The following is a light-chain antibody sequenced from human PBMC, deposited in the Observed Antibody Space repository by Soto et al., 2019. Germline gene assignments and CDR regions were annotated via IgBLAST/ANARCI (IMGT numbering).Light chain of an antibody. CDR3: QQSYTTPYT. Sequence: DIQMTQSPSSLSASVGDRITITCRASQNINTYLNWFQQKPGKAPSLLIYAASSLQSGVPSRFSASGSVTDFTHTINSLHTEDFAAYYCQQSYTTPYTFGQGTKVEIK. CDR2: AAS. CDR1: QNINTY. V-gene: IGKV1-39*01. J-gene: IGKJ2*01.